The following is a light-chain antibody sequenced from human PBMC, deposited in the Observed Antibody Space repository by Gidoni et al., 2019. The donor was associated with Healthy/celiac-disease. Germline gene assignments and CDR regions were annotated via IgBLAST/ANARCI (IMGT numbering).Light chain of an antibody. CDR2: QDS. CDR1: NLGDKY. J-gene: IGLJ2*01. Sequence: VSVPPGQTASITCSGDNLGDKYACWYQQKPGQSTVLVIYQDSKRPSGIPERFSGSNSGNTATLTISGTQAMDEADDYCQAWDSSTAVFGGGTKLTVL. V-gene: IGLV3-1*01. CDR3: QAWDSSTAV.